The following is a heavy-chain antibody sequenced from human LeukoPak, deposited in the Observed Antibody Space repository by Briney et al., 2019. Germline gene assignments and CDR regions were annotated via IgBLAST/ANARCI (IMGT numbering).Heavy chain of an antibody. D-gene: IGHD3-3*01. Sequence: SETLSLTCAVYGGSFSGYYWSWIRQPLGKGLEWIGEINHSGSTNYNPSLKSRVTISVDTSKNQFSLKLSSVTAADTAVYYCAGRERITIFGVVTEDYWGQGTLVTVSS. CDR1: GGSFSGYY. J-gene: IGHJ4*02. CDR3: AGRERITIFGVVTEDY. V-gene: IGHV4-34*01. CDR2: INHSGST.